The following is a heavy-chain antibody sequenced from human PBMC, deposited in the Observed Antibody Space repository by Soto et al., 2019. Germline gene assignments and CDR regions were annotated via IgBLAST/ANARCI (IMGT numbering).Heavy chain of an antibody. D-gene: IGHD3-22*01. CDR2: IYSGGST. V-gene: IGHV3-53*01. CDR1: GFTVSSNY. J-gene: IGHJ3*02. Sequence: GGSLRLSCAASGFTVSSNYMSWVRQAPGKGLEWVSVIYSGGSTYYADSVKGRFTISRDNSKNTLYLQMNSLRAEDTAVYYCARGHTGYYYDSSGYSGDFDIWGHRTMVTV. CDR3: ARGHTGYYYDSSGYSGDFDI.